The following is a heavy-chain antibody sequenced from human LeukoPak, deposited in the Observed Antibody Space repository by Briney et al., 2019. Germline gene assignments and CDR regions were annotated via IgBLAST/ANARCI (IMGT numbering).Heavy chain of an antibody. Sequence: GASVKVSCKASGYTFTSYGISWVRQAPGQGLEWMGWINPNSGGTNYAQKFQGWVTMTRDTSISTAYMELSRLRSDDTAVYYCARSEETYGGHMLDYWGQGTLVTVSS. CDR1: GYTFTSYG. J-gene: IGHJ4*02. CDR3: ARSEETYGGHMLDY. V-gene: IGHV1-2*04. D-gene: IGHD4-23*01. CDR2: INPNSGGT.